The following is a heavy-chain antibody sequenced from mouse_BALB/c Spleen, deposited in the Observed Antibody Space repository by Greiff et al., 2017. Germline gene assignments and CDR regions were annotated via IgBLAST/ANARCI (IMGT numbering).Heavy chain of an antibody. CDR1: GYTFSSYW. CDR3: ARRRRGLTNYFDY. J-gene: IGHJ2*01. D-gene: IGHD2-4*01. CDR2: ILPGSGST. V-gene: IGHV1-9*01. Sequence: QVQLKQSGAELMKPGASVKISCKATGYTFSSYWIEWVKQRPGHGLEWIGEILPGSGSTNYNEKFKGKATFTADTSSNTAYMQLSSLTSEDSAVYYCARRRRGLTNYFDYWGQGTTLTVSS.